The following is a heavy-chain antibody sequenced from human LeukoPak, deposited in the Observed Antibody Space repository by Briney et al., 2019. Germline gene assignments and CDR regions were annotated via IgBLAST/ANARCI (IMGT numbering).Heavy chain of an antibody. V-gene: IGHV3-23*01. CDR1: GFTFRSHA. J-gene: IGHJ4*02. Sequence: PGGSLRRSCAASGFTFRSHAMSWVRQAPGKGLEWVSTITSISNTYYPDSVKGRFTISRDNSRDTLYLQMNTLRAEDTAIYYCAHRTAFDSWGQGTLVTVSS. D-gene: IGHD1-14*01. CDR2: ITSISNT. CDR3: AHRTAFDS.